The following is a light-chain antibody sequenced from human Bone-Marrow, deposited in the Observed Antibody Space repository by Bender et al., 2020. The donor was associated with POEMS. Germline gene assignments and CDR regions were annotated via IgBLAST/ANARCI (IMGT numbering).Light chain of an antibody. V-gene: IGLV2-23*01. CDR3: CSFAGSSTWV. CDR1: SRDVGTYNL. Sequence: QSALTQPASVSGSPGQSITISCTGTSRDVGTYNLVSWYQHHPGKAPKLMIYEGNKRPSRVSDRFSGSKSANTASLTISGLQAEDEADYHCCSFAGSSTWVFGGGTKVTVL. J-gene: IGLJ3*02. CDR2: EGN.